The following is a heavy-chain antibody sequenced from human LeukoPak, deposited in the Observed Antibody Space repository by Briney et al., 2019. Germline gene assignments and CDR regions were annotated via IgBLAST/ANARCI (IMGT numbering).Heavy chain of an antibody. J-gene: IGHJ4*02. CDR2: ISDTSTYI. Sequence: AGGSLRLSCAASGFRFSTHSMNWVRQAPGRGLEWVSSISDTSTYIYYADSVKGRFTISRDNAENSLSLEMNNLRAEDTAIYYCARVAHTSQTSLDYFDYWGQGTLVTVSS. V-gene: IGHV3-21*01. D-gene: IGHD2-2*01. CDR3: ARVAHTSQTSLDYFDY. CDR1: GFRFSTHS.